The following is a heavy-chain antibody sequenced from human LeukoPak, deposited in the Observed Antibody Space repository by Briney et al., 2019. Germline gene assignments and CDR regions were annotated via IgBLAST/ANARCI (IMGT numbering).Heavy chain of an antibody. CDR1: GYSFPTYW. D-gene: IGHD2-2*03. Sequence: GESLKISCEGSGYSFPTYWIAWVRQMPGKGLEWMGIIYPDESNIRYSPSFQGQVTISADKSISTAYLQWSSLKASDTAMYYCARPPSRGYSSSFEYWGQGTLVTVSS. CDR2: IYPDESNI. CDR3: ARPPSRGYSSSFEY. J-gene: IGHJ4*02. V-gene: IGHV5-51*01.